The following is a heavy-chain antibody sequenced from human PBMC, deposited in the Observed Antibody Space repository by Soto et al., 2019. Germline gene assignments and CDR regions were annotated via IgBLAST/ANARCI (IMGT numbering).Heavy chain of an antibody. CDR2: VHHSWGS. CDR3: ARQGFGPLHGLVDV. V-gene: IGHV4-59*08. Sequence: QVQLQESGPGLVKPSETLSLSCTVSGGSISSYYWSWFRHSPGKRMEWIGYVHHSWGSSYNPSLQSRVAISLDTSKSQFSLKVTSVTATDTAVYYCARQGFGPLHGLVDVWGQGTTVTVSS. J-gene: IGHJ6*02. CDR1: GGSISSYY. D-gene: IGHD3-10*01.